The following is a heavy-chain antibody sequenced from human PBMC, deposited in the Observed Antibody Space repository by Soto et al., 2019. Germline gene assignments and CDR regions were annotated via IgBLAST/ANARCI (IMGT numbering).Heavy chain of an antibody. J-gene: IGHJ5*02. D-gene: IGHD6-19*01. V-gene: IGHV3-33*01. CDR2: IWYDGSNK. CDR3: AREKGLGYSSGYPGP. Sequence: RSLRVSCAASSFTFSSYCMHWVRQAPGKGLEWVAVIWYDGSNKYSADSVKGRFTITRDNSKTTLSLQMNRLRAEDTAVYYCAREKGLGYSSGYPGPWGQGTLVTVPS. CDR1: SFTFSSYC.